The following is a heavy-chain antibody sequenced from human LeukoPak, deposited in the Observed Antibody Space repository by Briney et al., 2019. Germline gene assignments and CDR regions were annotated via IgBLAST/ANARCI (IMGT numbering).Heavy chain of an antibody. CDR1: GFPFGSYV. CDR2: INHNAEMI. D-gene: IGHD3-9*01. V-gene: IGHV3-48*02. CDR3: ARDHDWAFDL. J-gene: IGHJ4*02. Sequence: PGGSLRLSCEASGFPFGSYVMSWVRQAPGKGLEWIAYINHNAEMIFYPDFVKGRFTISRDNAKNSLYLQMNALRYEDTAIYYCARDHDWAFDLWGQGTLATVSS.